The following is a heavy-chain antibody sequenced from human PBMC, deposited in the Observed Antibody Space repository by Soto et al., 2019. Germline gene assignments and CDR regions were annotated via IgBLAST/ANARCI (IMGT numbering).Heavy chain of an antibody. CDR2: IYYNGST. CDR3: ARYRISGSWSKFDY. D-gene: IGHD6-13*01. CDR1: GLTISSASYY. Sequence: QVLLQESGPGLMKPSQTLSLTCTVSGLTISSASYYWSWIRQHPGQGLEWVGNIYYNGSTYYSPSLKSRVTLWVDTSKNQFFLRLASVTAADTAVYYCARYRISGSWSKFDYWGQGTLVTVSS. J-gene: IGHJ4*02. V-gene: IGHV4-31*03.